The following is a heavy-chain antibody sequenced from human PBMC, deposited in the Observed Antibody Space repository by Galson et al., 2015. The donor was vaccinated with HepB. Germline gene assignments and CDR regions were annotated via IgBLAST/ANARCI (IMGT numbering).Heavy chain of an antibody. CDR1: KFSLKTSGVG. CDR3: ARSLGLVGPFFDF. CDR2: ISVNDDK. V-gene: IGHV2-5*01. J-gene: IGHJ4*02. D-gene: IGHD3/OR15-3a*01. Sequence: PALVKPTQTLTLTCTFSKFSLKTSGVGVGWFRQPPGKALEWLALISVNDDKRLSPSLKSRLAITRDTSKNQVVLTMTNMDPVDTATYYCARSLGLVGPFFDFWGQGILVTVSS.